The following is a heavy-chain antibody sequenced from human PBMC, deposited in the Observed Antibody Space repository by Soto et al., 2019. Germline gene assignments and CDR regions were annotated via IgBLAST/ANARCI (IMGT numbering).Heavy chain of an antibody. Sequence: GGSLRLSCAVSGFSVSSSHMNWVRQAPGKGLEWVSVIYSGGSTYYAVSVKGRFTISRDNSKNTVYLQMNSLRVEDTALYYCVRNTGNFRFAPWGQGILVTVSS. V-gene: IGHV3-53*01. CDR3: VRNTGNFRFAP. D-gene: IGHD2-8*02. J-gene: IGHJ5*02. CDR1: GFSVSSSH. CDR2: IYSGGST.